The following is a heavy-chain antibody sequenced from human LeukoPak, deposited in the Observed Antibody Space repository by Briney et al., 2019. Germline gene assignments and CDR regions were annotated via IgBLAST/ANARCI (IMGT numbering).Heavy chain of an antibody. J-gene: IGHJ4*02. D-gene: IGHD3-10*01. Sequence: GESLKISCKCSGYSFTSYWIGWVRQMPGKGLECMGIIYPGDSDTRYSPSFQGQVTISADKSISTAYLQWSSLKASDTAMYYCARQGAWGYGSGSYRDYWGQGTPVTVSS. CDR1: GYSFTSYW. CDR2: IYPGDSDT. CDR3: ARQGAWGYGSGSYRDY. V-gene: IGHV5-51*01.